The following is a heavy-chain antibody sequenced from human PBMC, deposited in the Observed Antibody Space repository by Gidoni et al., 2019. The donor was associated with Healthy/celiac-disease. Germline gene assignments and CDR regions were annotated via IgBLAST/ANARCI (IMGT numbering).Heavy chain of an antibody. CDR2: ISGSGGST. Sequence: EVQLLESGGGLVQPGGSLRLSCAASGFTFSSYAMSWVRQAPGKGLGWVSAISGSGGSTYYADSVKGRFTISRDNSKNTLYLQMNSLRAEDTAVYYCAISRPRFLGAFDIWGQGTMVTVSS. CDR3: AISRPRFLGAFDI. J-gene: IGHJ3*02. CDR1: GFTFSSYA. D-gene: IGHD3-3*01. V-gene: IGHV3-23*01.